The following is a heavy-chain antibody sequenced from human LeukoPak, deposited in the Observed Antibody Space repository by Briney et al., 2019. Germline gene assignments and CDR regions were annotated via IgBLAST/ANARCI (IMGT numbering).Heavy chain of an antibody. CDR1: GFTFSNYG. CDR3: ARDRYSGGGYCSSTSCSTTFDI. CDR2: ISNNGGST. J-gene: IGHJ3*02. Sequence: GGSLRLSCAASGFTFSNYGMHWVRQAPGKGLEYVSAISNNGGSTNYASAVKGRFTISRDNSKDTLFLKMGSLRAEDTAVYYCARDRYSGGGYCSSTSCSTTFDIWGQGTMVTVSS. D-gene: IGHD2-2*03. V-gene: IGHV3-64*01.